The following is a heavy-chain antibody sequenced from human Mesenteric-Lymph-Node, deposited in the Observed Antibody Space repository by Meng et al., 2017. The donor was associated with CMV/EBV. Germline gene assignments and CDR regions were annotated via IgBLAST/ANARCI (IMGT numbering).Heavy chain of an antibody. J-gene: IGHJ6*02. CDR3: ARDGSINYYYGMDV. CDR2: IHYSGST. Sequence: GSLRLSCTVSGYSISSSSYYWDWIRQSPGKGLEWIGTIHYSGSTDYNPSLKSRVTISVDTSMNQFSLEVYSVTAADTAVYYCARDGSINYYYGMDVWGPGTTVTVSS. CDR1: GYSISSSSYY. D-gene: IGHD2-2*01. V-gene: IGHV4-39*07.